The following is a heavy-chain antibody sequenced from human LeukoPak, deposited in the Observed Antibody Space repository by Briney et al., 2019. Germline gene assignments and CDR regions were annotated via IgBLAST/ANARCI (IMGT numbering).Heavy chain of an antibody. D-gene: IGHD3-22*01. CDR3: AAGLGESSGYYYVFGLS. J-gene: IGHJ5*02. V-gene: IGHV1-58*01. CDR1: GFTFTSSA. CDR2: IVVGSGNT. Sequence: GASVKVSCKASGFTFTSSAVQWVRQARGQRLEGIGWIVVGSGNTNYAQKFQERVTITRDMSTSTAYMELSSLRSEDTAVYYCAAGLGESSGYYYVFGLSWGQGTLVTVSS.